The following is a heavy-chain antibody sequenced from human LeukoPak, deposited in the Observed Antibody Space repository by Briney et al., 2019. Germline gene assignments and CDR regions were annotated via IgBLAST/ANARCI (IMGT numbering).Heavy chain of an antibody. D-gene: IGHD3-10*01. Sequence: GGSLRLSCAASGFTVSSNYMSWVRQAPGKGLEWVSVIYSGGSTYYADSVKGRFTISRDNSKNTLYLQMNSLRAEDTAVYYCARLIWFGELFGGMDVWGQGTTVTVSS. CDR1: GFTVSSNY. V-gene: IGHV3-66*01. CDR2: IYSGGST. CDR3: ARLIWFGELFGGMDV. J-gene: IGHJ6*02.